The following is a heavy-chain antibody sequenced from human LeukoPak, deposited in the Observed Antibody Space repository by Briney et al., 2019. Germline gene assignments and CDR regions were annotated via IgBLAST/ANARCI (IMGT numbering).Heavy chain of an antibody. CDR1: GFTFNNYA. V-gene: IGHV3-64D*06. J-gene: IGHJ4*02. D-gene: IGHD2-2*02. CDR2: ISSNGDST. Sequence: GGSLRLSCSASGFTFNNYAMHWVRQAPGKRLEYVSAISSNGDSTYYADSVKGRFTISRDNSKNTLYLQMSSLRDEDTAVYYCGRQYLGFDYWGQGTPVTVSS. CDR3: GRQYLGFDY.